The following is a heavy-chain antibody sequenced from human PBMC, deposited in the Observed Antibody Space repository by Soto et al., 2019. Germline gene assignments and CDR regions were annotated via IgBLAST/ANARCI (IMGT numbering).Heavy chain of an antibody. CDR2: IYYSGST. J-gene: IGHJ6*03. CDR1: GGSISSYY. V-gene: IGHV4-59*01. Sequence: SETLSLTCTVSGGSISSYYWSWIRQPPGKGLEWIGYIYYSGSTNYNPSLKSRITISVDTSKNQFALKLSSVTAADTAVYYCARADYYYYYMDVWGKGTTVTVSS. CDR3: ARADYYYYYMDV.